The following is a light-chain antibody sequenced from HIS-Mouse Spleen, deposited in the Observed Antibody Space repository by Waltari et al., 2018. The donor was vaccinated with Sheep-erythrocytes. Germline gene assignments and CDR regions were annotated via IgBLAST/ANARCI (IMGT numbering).Light chain of an antibody. J-gene: IGKJ4*02. V-gene: IGKV1-39*01. CDR3: QPRYSTLPP. CDR2: AGS. Sequence: DIQMTHSPSSLSASVGDRVTITCRASQSISSYLNWYQQKPGKARKLLLYAGSRLHSGVSPRVSGSEAGTDVALNSSSQQPDDIATYGCQPRYSTLPPFSGGTTVEIK. CDR1: QSISSY.